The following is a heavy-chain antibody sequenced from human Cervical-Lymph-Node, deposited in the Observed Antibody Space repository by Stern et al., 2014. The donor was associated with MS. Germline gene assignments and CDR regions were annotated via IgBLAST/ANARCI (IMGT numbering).Heavy chain of an antibody. V-gene: IGHV3-23*04. Sequence: DVQLVESGGGLVQPGGSLRLSCAASGFTFSSYAMRWVRQAPGKGLEWISAISGSGGGTYYAESVKGRFTISRDNSKNTLYLQMNSLRAEDTAVYYCAKDVGRFVDTAMEFDYWGQGTLVTVSS. CDR1: GFTFSSYA. CDR2: ISGSGGGT. D-gene: IGHD5-18*01. J-gene: IGHJ4*02. CDR3: AKDVGRFVDTAMEFDY.